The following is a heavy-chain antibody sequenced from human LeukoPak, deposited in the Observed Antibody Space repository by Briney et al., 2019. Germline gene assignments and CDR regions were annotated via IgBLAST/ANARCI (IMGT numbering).Heavy chain of an antibody. Sequence: GGSLRLSCAASGFTVSSNYMSWVRQAPGKGLEWVALISNDGSNIYYADSVKGRFTISRDNSKNTLYLQMNSLRAEDTAVYYCAKELRGGSIWRYYFDYWGQGTLVTVSS. V-gene: IGHV3-30*18. J-gene: IGHJ4*02. CDR2: ISNDGSNI. D-gene: IGHD6-13*01. CDR1: GFTVSSNY. CDR3: AKELRGGSIWRYYFDY.